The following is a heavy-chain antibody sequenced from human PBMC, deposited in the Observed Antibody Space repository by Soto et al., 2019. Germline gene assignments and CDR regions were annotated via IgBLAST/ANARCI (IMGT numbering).Heavy chain of an antibody. Sequence: PGGSLRLSCAASGFTFSSYAMSWVRQAPGKGLEWVSAISGSGGSTYYADSVKGRFTISRDNSKNTLYLQMNSLRAEDTAVYYCAKSGDILTGYYQPLDYWGQGTLVTVSS. CDR2: ISGSGGST. J-gene: IGHJ4*02. D-gene: IGHD3-9*01. V-gene: IGHV3-23*01. CDR3: AKSGDILTGYYQPLDY. CDR1: GFTFSSYA.